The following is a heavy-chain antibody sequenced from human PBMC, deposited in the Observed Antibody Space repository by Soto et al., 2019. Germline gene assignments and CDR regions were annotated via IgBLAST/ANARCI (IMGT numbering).Heavy chain of an antibody. Sequence: KPSETLSLTCIVSDGSISSYYWSWIRQPPGKGLEWIGNIYYSGSTNYNPSLKSRVTISVDTSKNQFSLKLNSVTAADTAVYFCARGYSADFDFWSASYYFDYWGQGTLVTVSS. V-gene: IGHV4-59*01. CDR2: IYYSGST. J-gene: IGHJ4*02. D-gene: IGHD3-3*01. CDR1: DGSISSYY. CDR3: ARGYSADFDFWSASYYFDY.